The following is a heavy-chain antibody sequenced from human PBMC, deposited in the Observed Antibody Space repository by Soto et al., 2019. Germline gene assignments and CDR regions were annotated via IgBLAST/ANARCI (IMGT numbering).Heavy chain of an antibody. D-gene: IGHD3-10*01. CDR3: AHSETMVRGLEMTGYYFDY. Sequence: QITLKESGPTLVKPTQTLTLTCTFSGFSLSTSGVGVGWIRQPPGKALEWLALIYWDDDKRYSPSLKSRHTVTKDTSKNQVVLTMTNMDPVDTATYYCAHSETMVRGLEMTGYYFDYWGQGTLVTVSS. CDR1: GFSLSTSGVG. V-gene: IGHV2-5*02. J-gene: IGHJ4*02. CDR2: IYWDDDK.